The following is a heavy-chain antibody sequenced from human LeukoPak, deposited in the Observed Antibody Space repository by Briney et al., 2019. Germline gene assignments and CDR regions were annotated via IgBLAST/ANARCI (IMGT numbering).Heavy chain of an antibody. D-gene: IGHD2-21*01. CDR1: GFTVSSNY. V-gene: IGHV3-66*01. CDR2: IYSGGST. CDR3: AREGAYCGGDCDL. J-gene: IGHJ2*01. Sequence: GGSLRLSCAASGFTVSSNYMSWVRQAPGKGLEWVSVIYSGGSTYYADSVKGRFTISRDNSKNTLYLQMNSLRAEDTAVYYCAREGAYCGGDCDLWGRGTLVTVSS.